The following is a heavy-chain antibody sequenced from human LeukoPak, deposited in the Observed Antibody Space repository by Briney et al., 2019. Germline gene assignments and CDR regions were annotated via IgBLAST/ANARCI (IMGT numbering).Heavy chain of an antibody. J-gene: IGHJ6*02. Sequence: GGSLRLSCAASGFTFSSSAMSWVRQAPGKGLEWVSAISNNGGYTYYADSVQGRFTISRDNAKNSLYLQMSNLRAEDTAVYFCARGGGLDVWGQGATVTVSS. V-gene: IGHV3-23*01. CDR2: ISNNGGYT. D-gene: IGHD3-16*01. CDR3: ARGGGLDV. CDR1: GFTFSSSA.